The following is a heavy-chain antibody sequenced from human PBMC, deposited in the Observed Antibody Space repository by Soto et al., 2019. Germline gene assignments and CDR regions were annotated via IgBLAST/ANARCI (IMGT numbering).Heavy chain of an antibody. Sequence: QVQLVQSGAEVKKPGSWVRVSCRASETIFSSYIISWEQQPPGQGLEWMGGASPILGETNSAQRFQGRVTLTADKSTNTAYMQLNSLRLEDTAVYYCARGLGGRMDDWGQGTTVTVSS. J-gene: IGHJ6*02. CDR3: ARGLGGRMDD. CDR1: ETIFSSYI. D-gene: IGHD3-16*01. CDR2: ASPILGET. V-gene: IGHV1-69*08.